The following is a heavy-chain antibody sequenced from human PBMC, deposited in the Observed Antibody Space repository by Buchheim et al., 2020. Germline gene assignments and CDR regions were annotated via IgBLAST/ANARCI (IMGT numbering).Heavy chain of an antibody. CDR3: ARQDSGAYGY. CDR2: IYPGDSDT. D-gene: IGHD1-26*01. Sequence: EVQLVQSGAEVKKPGESLRISCKGSGYSFTSYWISWVRQMPGKGLEWMGIIYPGDSDTTYSPSFQGQVKFSVDTSITTAYLQWGSLKTSDTAIYYCARQDSGAYGYWGQGT. CDR1: GYSFTSYW. J-gene: IGHJ4*02. V-gene: IGHV5-51*01.